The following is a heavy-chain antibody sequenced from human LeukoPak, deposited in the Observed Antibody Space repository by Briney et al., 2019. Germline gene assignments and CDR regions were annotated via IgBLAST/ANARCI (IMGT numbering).Heavy chain of an antibody. CDR3: AAIGAGYSTSYYFDY. V-gene: IGHV1-69*05. J-gene: IGHJ4*02. D-gene: IGHD5-24*01. CDR2: IIPIFGTA. CDR1: GGTFSSYA. Sequence: SVKVSCKASGGTFSSYAISWVRQAPGQGLEWMGGIIPIFGTANYAQKFQGRVTITTDESTSTAYMELSSLRSEDTAVYYCAAIGAGYSTSYYFDYWGQGTLVTVSS.